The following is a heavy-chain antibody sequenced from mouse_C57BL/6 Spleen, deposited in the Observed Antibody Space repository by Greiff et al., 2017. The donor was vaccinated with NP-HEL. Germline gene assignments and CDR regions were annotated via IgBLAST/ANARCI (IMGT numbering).Heavy chain of an antibody. CDR2: IDPSDSYT. CDR3: ARGDYGQVFSYFDY. V-gene: IGHV1-59*01. D-gene: IGHD1-1*01. J-gene: IGHJ2*01. Sequence: VQLQQPGAELVRPGTSVKLSCKASGYTFTSYWMHWVKQRPGQGLEWIGVIDPSDSYTNYNQKFKGKATLTVDTSSSTAYMQLSSLTSEDSAVYYGARGDYGQVFSYFDYWGQGTTLTVSS. CDR1: GYTFTSYW.